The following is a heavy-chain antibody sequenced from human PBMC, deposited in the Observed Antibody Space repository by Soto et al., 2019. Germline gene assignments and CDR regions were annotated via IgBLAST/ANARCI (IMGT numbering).Heavy chain of an antibody. Sequence: EVQLVESGGGLVQPGGSLRLSCAASGFTLSDHYMDWVRQAPGKGLEWVGRIKNKAGSYSTEYAASVTGRFTISRDDSKNSLCLQMNSLKTEDTAVYYCADLTWNGYYLPWGQGTLVIVSS. V-gene: IGHV3-72*01. D-gene: IGHD3-3*01. J-gene: IGHJ4*02. CDR2: IKNKAGSYST. CDR3: ADLTWNGYYLP. CDR1: GFTLSDHY.